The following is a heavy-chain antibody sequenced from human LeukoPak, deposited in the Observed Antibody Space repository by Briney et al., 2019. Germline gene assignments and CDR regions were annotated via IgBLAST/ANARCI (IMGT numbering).Heavy chain of an antibody. CDR3: VTIPEDSGVDY. CDR1: GYRLTELS. Sequence: ASVTVSCKVSGYRLTELSMHWVRQAPGKGLEWMGGFDPEDGEAIYAQKFQGRVTMTEDTSTDTVHMELSSLRFEDTAVYYCVTIPEDSGVDYWGQGTLVIVSS. V-gene: IGHV1-24*01. CDR2: FDPEDGEA. D-gene: IGHD3-10*01. J-gene: IGHJ4*02.